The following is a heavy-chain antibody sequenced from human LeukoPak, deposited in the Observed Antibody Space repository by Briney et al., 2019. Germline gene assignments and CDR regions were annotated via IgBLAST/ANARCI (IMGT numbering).Heavy chain of an antibody. D-gene: IGHD3-22*01. Sequence: SETLSLTCTVSGGSISSGDYYWSWIRQPPGKGLEWIGYIYYSGSTYYNPSLKSRVTISVDTSKNQFSLKLSSVTAADTAVYYCARDRNYYDSSGYYFANWGQGTLVTVSS. V-gene: IGHV4-30-4*01. CDR3: ARDRNYYDSSGYYFAN. CDR1: GGSISSGDYY. CDR2: IYYSGST. J-gene: IGHJ4*02.